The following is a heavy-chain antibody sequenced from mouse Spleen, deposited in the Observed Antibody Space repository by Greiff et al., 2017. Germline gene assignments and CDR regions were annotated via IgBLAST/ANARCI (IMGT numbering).Heavy chain of an antibody. D-gene: IGHD1-2*01. CDR1: GFNIKDTY. V-gene: IGHV14-3*02. Sequence: VQLKQSGAELVKPGASVKLSCTASGFNIKDTYMHWVKQRPEQGLEWIGRIDPANGNTKYDPKFQGKATITADTSSNTAYLQLSSLTSEDTAVYYCARWDSLLTWFAYWGQGTLVTVSA. CDR3: ARWDSLLTWFAY. CDR2: IDPANGNT. J-gene: IGHJ3*01.